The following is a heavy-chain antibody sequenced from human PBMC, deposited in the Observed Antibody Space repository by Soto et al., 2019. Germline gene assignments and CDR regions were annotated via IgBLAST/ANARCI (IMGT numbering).Heavy chain of an antibody. CDR3: ARDREDSSSSKYYYGMDV. Sequence: SETLSLTCTVSGGSISSGGYYWSWIRQHPGKGLEWIGYIYYSGSTYYNPSLKSRVTISVDTSKNQFSLKLSSVTAADTAVYYCARDREDSSSSKYYYGMDVRGQGTTVTVSS. V-gene: IGHV4-31*03. J-gene: IGHJ6*02. CDR1: GGSISSGGYY. D-gene: IGHD6-6*01. CDR2: IYYSGST.